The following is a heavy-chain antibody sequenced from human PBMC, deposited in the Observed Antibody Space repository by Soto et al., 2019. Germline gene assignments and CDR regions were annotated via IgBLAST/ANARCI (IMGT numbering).Heavy chain of an antibody. CDR1: GYSFTSYW. CDR2: IYPGDSDT. CDR3: ARLRTYYYDSSDPYDAFDI. V-gene: IGHV5-51*01. Sequence: GESLKISCKGSGYSFTSYWIGWVRQMPGKGLEWMGIIYPGDSDTRYSPSFQGQVTISADKSISTAYLQWSSLKASDTAMYYCARLRTYYYDSSDPYDAFDIWGQGTMVTVSS. D-gene: IGHD3-22*01. J-gene: IGHJ3*02.